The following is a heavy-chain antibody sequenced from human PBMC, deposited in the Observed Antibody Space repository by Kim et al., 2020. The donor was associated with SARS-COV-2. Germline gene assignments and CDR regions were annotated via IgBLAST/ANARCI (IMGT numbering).Heavy chain of an antibody. J-gene: IGHJ4*02. Sequence: DGSNQYYADSVKGRFTISRDNSKNTLYLQMNSLRAEDTAVYYCARTRGFDYWGQGTLVTVSS. CDR3: ARTRGFDY. D-gene: IGHD3-10*01. V-gene: IGHV3-33*01. CDR2: DGSNQ.